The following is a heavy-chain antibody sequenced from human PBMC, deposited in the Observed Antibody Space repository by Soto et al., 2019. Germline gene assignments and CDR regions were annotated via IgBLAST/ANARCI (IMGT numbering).Heavy chain of an antibody. V-gene: IGHV3-7*05. CDR3: ARYSGWFIDY. CDR1: GFIFSRHW. D-gene: IGHD1-26*01. J-gene: IGHJ4*02. Sequence: VESGGDLVRPGGSLRLSCAASGFIFSRHWMTWVRQAPGKGLEWVANIKHDGTETYLVDSVRGRLTISRDNAKNSVYLQMNSLIVEDTAVYYCARYSGWFIDYWGQGTRVTVSS. CDR2: IKHDGTET.